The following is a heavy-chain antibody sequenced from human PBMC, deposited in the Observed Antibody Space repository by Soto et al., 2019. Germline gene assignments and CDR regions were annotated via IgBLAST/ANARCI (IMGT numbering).Heavy chain of an antibody. V-gene: IGHV3-23*01. D-gene: IGHD6-19*01. Sequence: PGGSLRLSCAASGFTFSSYAMSWVRQAPGKGLEWVSVISGSGGSTYYADSVKGRFTISRDNSKNTLYLQMNSLRAEDTAVYYCARASETAVAGTTRFYYWGQGTLVTVSS. CDR2: ISGSGGST. CDR3: ARASETAVAGTTRFYY. CDR1: GFTFSSYA. J-gene: IGHJ4*02.